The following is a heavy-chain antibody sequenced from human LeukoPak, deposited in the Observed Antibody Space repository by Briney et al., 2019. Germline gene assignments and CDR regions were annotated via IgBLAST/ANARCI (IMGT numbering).Heavy chain of an antibody. CDR1: GFRFSDYH. CDR2: IYSGGST. Sequence: GGSLRLSCAASGFRFSDYHMSWIRQAPGKGLEWVSVIYSGGSTYYADSVKGRFTISRDNSKNTLYLQMNSLRVEDSAVYYCVHPAYGYWGQGTPVTVSS. V-gene: IGHV3-53*01. D-gene: IGHD4-17*01. J-gene: IGHJ4*02. CDR3: VHPAYGY.